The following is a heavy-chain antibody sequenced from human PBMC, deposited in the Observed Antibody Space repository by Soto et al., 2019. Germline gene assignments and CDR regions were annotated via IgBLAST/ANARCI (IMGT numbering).Heavy chain of an antibody. D-gene: IGHD3-22*01. CDR1: GFTFSSYA. J-gene: IGHJ1*01. CDR3: ARDRRGGSSGYYPEYFQH. CDR2: ISYDGSNK. V-gene: IGHV3-30-3*01. Sequence: PGGSLRLSCAASGFTFSSYAMHWVRQAPGKGLEWVAVISYDGSNKYYADSVKGRFTISRDNSKNTLYLQMNSLRAEDTAVYYCARDRRGGSSGYYPEYFQHWGQGTLVTVSS.